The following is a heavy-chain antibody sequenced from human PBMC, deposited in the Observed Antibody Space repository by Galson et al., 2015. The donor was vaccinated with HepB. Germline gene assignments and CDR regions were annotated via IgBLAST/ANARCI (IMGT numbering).Heavy chain of an antibody. V-gene: IGHV1-58*01. CDR1: GFTFTSSA. CDR3: AAENDYGDYGGGGFDP. D-gene: IGHD4-17*01. J-gene: IGHJ5*02. Sequence: SVKVSCKASGFTFTSSAVQWVRQARGQRLEWIGWIVVGSGNTNYAQKFQERVTITRDMSTSTAYMELSSLRSEDTAVYYCAAENDYGDYGGGGFDPWGQGTLVTVSS. CDR2: IVVGSGNT.